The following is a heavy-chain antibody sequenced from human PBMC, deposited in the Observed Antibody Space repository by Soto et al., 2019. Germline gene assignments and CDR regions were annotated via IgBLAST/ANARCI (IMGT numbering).Heavy chain of an antibody. CDR3: ARDYHSFLGAYGFDI. CDR2: FYGSGRA. J-gene: IGHJ3*02. Sequence: SETLSLTCSASGYSVSSGGSYWSWVPQHTGRGLEWLGFFYGSGRAYYDQSLKSRVIVSGDKSQNQFSLKLSSVRAADTAVYFCARDYHSFLGAYGFDIWGQGRTVTVS. CDR1: GYSVSSGGSY. D-gene: IGHD2-21*01. V-gene: IGHV4-31*03.